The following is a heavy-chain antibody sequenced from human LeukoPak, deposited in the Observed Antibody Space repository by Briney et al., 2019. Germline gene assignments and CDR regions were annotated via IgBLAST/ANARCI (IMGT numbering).Heavy chain of an antibody. CDR2: IYYSGST. J-gene: IGHJ4*02. CDR3: ARMTTVTIFDY. D-gene: IGHD4-17*01. V-gene: IGHV4-30-4*08. CDR1: GGSISSGDYY. Sequence: SQTLSLTCTVSGGSISSGDYYWGWIRQPPGKGLEWIGYIYYSGSTYYNPSLKSRVTISVDTSKNQFSLKRSSVTAADTAVYYWARMTTVTIFDYWAQGTLVTVSS.